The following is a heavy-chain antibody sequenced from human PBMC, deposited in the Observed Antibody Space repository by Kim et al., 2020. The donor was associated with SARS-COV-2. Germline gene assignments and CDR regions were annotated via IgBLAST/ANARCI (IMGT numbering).Heavy chain of an antibody. CDR3: ARDKGGYSSNWDFDY. CDR2: IHISGST. V-gene: IGHV3-53*01. J-gene: IGHJ4*02. D-gene: IGHD6-13*01. CDR1: GFTVSSNY. Sequence: GGSLRLSCAASGFTVSSNYMSWVRQAPGKGLEWVSVIHISGSTYSADSVKGRFIISRDNSKNTLYLQMNSLRAEDTAVYYCARDKGGYSSNWDFDYWGQGTLVTVST.